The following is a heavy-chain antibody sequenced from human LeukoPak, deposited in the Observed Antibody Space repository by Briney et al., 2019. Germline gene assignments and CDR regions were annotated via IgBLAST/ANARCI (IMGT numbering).Heavy chain of an antibody. D-gene: IGHD3-10*01. CDR1: GFTFSSYA. CDR3: AKQSSESYYYDY. Sequence: PGGSLRLSCAASGFTFSSYAFHWVRQAPGKGLEYVSSITSNGGSTYYANSVKGRFTISRDNAKNTLYLQMDSLRAEDMAVYYCAKQSSESYYYDYWGQGTLVTVSS. V-gene: IGHV3-64*01. CDR2: ITSNGGST. J-gene: IGHJ4*02.